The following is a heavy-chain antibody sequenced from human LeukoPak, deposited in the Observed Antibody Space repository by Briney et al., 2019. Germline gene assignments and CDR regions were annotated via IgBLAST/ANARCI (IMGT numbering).Heavy chain of an antibody. CDR3: ARRSGYYYDY. CDR1: GYTFTGYY. V-gene: IGHV1-69*13. Sequence: SVKVSCKASGYTFTGYYMHWVRQAPGQGLEWMGGIIPIFGTANYAQKFQGRVTITADESTSTAYMELSSLRSEDTAVYYCARRSGYYYDYWGQGTLVTVSS. CDR2: IIPIFGTA. D-gene: IGHD3-22*01. J-gene: IGHJ4*02.